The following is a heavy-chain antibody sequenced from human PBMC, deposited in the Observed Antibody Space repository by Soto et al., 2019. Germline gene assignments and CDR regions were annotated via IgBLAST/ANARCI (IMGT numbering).Heavy chain of an antibody. CDR3: AKPPAITHQYDYGMDV. J-gene: IGHJ6*02. Sequence: QVPLVQSGAEVKKSGSSVKISWKTSGGAFSSYVISWVRQAPGQGLEWMGGIMPIFGTADYAQKFQGRVSITADESTSTAYMELTSLRSDDTAVYYCAKPPAITHQYDYGMDVWGQGTTVTVSS. CDR1: GGAFSSYV. CDR2: IMPIFGTA. D-gene: IGHD2-2*01. V-gene: IGHV1-69*01.